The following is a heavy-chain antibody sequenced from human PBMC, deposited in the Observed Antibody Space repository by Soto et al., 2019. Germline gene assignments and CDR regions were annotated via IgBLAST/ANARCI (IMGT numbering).Heavy chain of an antibody. J-gene: IGHJ4*02. Sequence: EVQLLESGGGLVQPGGSLRLSCAASGFTFSTSAMSWVRHGPGKGMEWVSGIGGGGDTTYYADSVKGRFTISRDHSKNALYFQMDNLRAEDTAIYYCAKRDLYYWGQGTLATVAS. CDR1: GFTFSTSA. D-gene: IGHD2-21*02. CDR2: IGGGGDTT. V-gene: IGHV3-23*01. CDR3: AKRDLYY.